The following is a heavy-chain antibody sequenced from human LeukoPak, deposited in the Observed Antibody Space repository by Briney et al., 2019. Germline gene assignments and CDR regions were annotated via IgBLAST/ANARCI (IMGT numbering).Heavy chain of an antibody. D-gene: IGHD3-10*01. V-gene: IGHV3-33*01. CDR1: GFTFSSYG. CDR3: ARENTLLWFGEIDY. Sequence: GGSLRLSCAASGFTFSSYGKHWVRQAPGKGLEWVAVIWYDGSNKYYADSVKGRFTISRDNSKNTLYLQMNSLRAEDTAVYYCARENTLLWFGEIDYWGQGTLVTVSP. CDR2: IWYDGSNK. J-gene: IGHJ4*02.